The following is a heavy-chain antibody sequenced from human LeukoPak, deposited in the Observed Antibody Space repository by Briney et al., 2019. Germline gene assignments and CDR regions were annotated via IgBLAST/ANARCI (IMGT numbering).Heavy chain of an antibody. CDR2: VYYSGST. D-gene: IGHD3-3*01. V-gene: IGHV4-59*12. CDR3: AMTRYDYYDFWSGYPTFDY. J-gene: IGHJ4*02. Sequence: SETLSLNCTISGGSIIAYYWNWIRHSPGRGLEWIGYVYYSGSTNYNPSLKSRVSISVDTSKNQFSLKLSSVTAADTAVYYCAMTRYDYYDFWSGYPTFDYWGQGTLVTVSS. CDR1: GGSIIAYY.